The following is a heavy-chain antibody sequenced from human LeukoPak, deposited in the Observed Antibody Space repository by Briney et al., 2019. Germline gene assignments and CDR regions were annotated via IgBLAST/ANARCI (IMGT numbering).Heavy chain of an antibody. V-gene: IGHV3-21*01. Sequence: GGSLRLSCAAPGFTFSSYSMNWVRQAPGKGLEWVSSISSSSSYIYYADSVKGRFTISRDNAKNSLYLQMNSLRAEDTAVYYCARDYDSSGYYSDYYYGMDVWGQGTTVTVSS. CDR3: ARDYDSSGYYSDYYYGMDV. D-gene: IGHD3-22*01. J-gene: IGHJ6*02. CDR2: ISSSSSYI. CDR1: GFTFSSYS.